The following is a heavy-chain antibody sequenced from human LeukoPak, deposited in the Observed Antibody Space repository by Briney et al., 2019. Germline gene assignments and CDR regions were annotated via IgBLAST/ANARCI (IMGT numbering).Heavy chain of an antibody. V-gene: IGHV5-51*01. J-gene: IGHJ4*02. CDR1: GYTFSNYW. CDR3: ARRRDYYDSSPNYHDY. CDR2: IYPGDSDT. Sequence: GESLKISCKVSGYTFSNYWIAWVRQMPGKGLEWMGIIYPGDSDTRYSPSFQGQVTMSADKSISTAYLQWSSLKASNTAMYYCARRRDYYDSSPNYHDYWGQGTQVTVSS. D-gene: IGHD3-22*01.